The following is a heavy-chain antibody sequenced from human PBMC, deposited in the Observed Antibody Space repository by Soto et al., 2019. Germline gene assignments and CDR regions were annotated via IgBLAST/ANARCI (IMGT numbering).Heavy chain of an antibody. J-gene: IGHJ4*02. V-gene: IGHV4-34*01. CDR2: INHSGST. CDR1: GGSFSGYY. Sequence: SETLCLTCAVYGGSFSGYYWSWIRQPPGKGLEWIGEINHSGSTNYNPSLKSRVTISVDTSKNQFSLKLSSVTAADTAVYYCARVECSSTSCSSFDYWGQGTLVTVSS. D-gene: IGHD2-2*01. CDR3: ARVECSSTSCSSFDY.